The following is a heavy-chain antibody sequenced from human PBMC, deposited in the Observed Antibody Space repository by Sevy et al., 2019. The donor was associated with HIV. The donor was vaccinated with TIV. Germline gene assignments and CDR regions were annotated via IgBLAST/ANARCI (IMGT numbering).Heavy chain of an antibody. CDR3: AREDIRVAGIGYYFHS. Sequence: GGSLRLSCAASGFSISGYGMHWVRQAPGKGLEWVAVNCCDGTNKDYAVTVKGRFTISRENSKNTLYLQMNSLSAEDTAVYYCAREDIRVAGIGYYFHSWGQGTLVTVSS. CDR1: GFSISGYG. J-gene: IGHJ4*02. CDR2: NCCDGTNK. D-gene: IGHD6-19*01. V-gene: IGHV3-33*01.